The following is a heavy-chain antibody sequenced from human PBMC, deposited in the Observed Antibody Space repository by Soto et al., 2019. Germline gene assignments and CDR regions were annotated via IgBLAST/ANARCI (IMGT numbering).Heavy chain of an antibody. CDR3: VVAAQPYYFDY. CDR1: GYTFTNYS. D-gene: IGHD2-15*01. Sequence: QVQLVQSGAEVKKPGASVKVSWKASGYTFTNYSISWVRQAPGQGLEWMGWISAYNGNTNYAQKLQGRVTMTTDTSTSTAYMELRSLRSDDTAVYYCVVAAQPYYFDYWGQGTLVTVSS. J-gene: IGHJ4*02. CDR2: ISAYNGNT. V-gene: IGHV1-18*01.